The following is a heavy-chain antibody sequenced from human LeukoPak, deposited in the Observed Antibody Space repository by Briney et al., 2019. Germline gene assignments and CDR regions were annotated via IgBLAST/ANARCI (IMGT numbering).Heavy chain of an antibody. CDR1: GFSFSDYY. Sequence: KPGGSLRLSCAASGFSFSDYYMSWIRQAPGKGLEWVSYISSGSSTIYYADSVKGRFTISRDNARNSLFLQMNRLRAEDTAVYYCARAWNDALDYWGQGTLVTVSS. J-gene: IGHJ4*02. V-gene: IGHV3-11*01. CDR2: ISSGSSTI. D-gene: IGHD1-1*01. CDR3: ARAWNDALDY.